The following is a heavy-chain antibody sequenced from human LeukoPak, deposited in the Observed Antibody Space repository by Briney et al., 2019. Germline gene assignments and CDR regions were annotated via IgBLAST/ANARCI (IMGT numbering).Heavy chain of an antibody. V-gene: IGHV3-9*03. CDR1: GFTFDDYA. Sequence: GGSLRLSCAASGFTFDDYAMHWVRQAPGKGLEWVSGISWNSGSIGYADSVKGRFTISRDNAKNSLYLQMNSLRAEDMALYYCAKDSSGCLDYWGQGTLVTVSS. J-gene: IGHJ4*02. CDR3: AKDSSGCLDY. D-gene: IGHD6-19*01. CDR2: ISWNSGSI.